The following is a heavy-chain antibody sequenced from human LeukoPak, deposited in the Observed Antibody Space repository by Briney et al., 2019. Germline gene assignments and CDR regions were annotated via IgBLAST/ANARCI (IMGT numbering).Heavy chain of an antibody. CDR2: IYYSGST. V-gene: IGHV4-39*07. Sequence: LETLSLTCTVSGGSISSSSYYWGWIRQPPGKGLEWIGSIYYSGSTYCNPSLKSRVTMSVDTSKNQFSLKLSSVTAADTAVYYCARVIRYSGYDDYYYYYMDVWGKGTTVTVSS. D-gene: IGHD5-12*01. CDR3: ARVIRYSGYDDYYYYYMDV. CDR1: GGSISSSSYY. J-gene: IGHJ6*03.